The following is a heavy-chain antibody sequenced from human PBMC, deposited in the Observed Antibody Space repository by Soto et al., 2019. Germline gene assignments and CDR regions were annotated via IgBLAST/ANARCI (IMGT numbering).Heavy chain of an antibody. J-gene: IGHJ4*02. D-gene: IGHD3-22*01. Sequence: QEQLVQSGAEVKKPWSSVKVACKASGGLFSSYPISWVRQVPGQGLAWMGGIIPVFQTAYYTQRFQGRVTITADESTNTAYMELSSLRSEDTAIYYCARGGSGYTWFNEFWGQGTLVTVSS. CDR3: ARGGSGYTWFNEF. V-gene: IGHV1-69*01. CDR2: IIPVFQTA. CDR1: GGLFSSYP.